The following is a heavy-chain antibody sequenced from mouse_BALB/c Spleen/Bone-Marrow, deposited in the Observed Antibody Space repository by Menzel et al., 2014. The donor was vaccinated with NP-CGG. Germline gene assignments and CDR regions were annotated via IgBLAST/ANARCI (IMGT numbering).Heavy chain of an antibody. V-gene: IGHV14-3*02. CDR1: GFNIEDSY. CDR2: IDPANGNT. J-gene: IGHJ3*01. D-gene: IGHD2-14*01. CDR3: ARRGDRYEAWFPY. Sequence: VQLQQSGAELVKPAASVRLSCTASGFNIEDSYMHWVEQRPEQGLEWIGRIDPANGNTKYGPKFQGKATIALDPSSNTAYLQLSSLTSEDTAVYFCARRGDRYEAWFPYWGQGTLVTVSA.